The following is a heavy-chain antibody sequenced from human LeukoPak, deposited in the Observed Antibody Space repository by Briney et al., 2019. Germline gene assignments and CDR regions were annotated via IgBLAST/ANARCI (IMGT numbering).Heavy chain of an antibody. Sequence: ASVKVSCEVSGYTLTELSMHWVRQAPGKGLEWMGGFDPEDGETIYAQKFQGRVTMTEDTSTDTAYMELSSLRSEDTAVYYCATFVSSGYYWSLDYWGQGTLVTVSS. CDR1: GYTLTELS. D-gene: IGHD3-22*01. J-gene: IGHJ4*02. V-gene: IGHV1-24*01. CDR3: ATFVSSGYYWSLDY. CDR2: FDPEDGET.